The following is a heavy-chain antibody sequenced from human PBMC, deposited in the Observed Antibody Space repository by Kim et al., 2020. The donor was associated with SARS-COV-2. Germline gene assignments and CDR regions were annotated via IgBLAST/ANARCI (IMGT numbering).Heavy chain of an antibody. CDR2: IYSGGSST. V-gene: IGHV3-23*03. Sequence: GGSLRLSCAASGFTFSSYAMSWVRQAPGKGLEWVSVIYSGGSSTYYADSVKGRFTISRDNSKNTLYLQMNSLRAEDTAVYYCAKRGGSYSYPLDYWGQGTLVTVSS. J-gene: IGHJ4*02. CDR3: AKRGGSYSYPLDY. CDR1: GFTFSSYA. D-gene: IGHD1-26*01.